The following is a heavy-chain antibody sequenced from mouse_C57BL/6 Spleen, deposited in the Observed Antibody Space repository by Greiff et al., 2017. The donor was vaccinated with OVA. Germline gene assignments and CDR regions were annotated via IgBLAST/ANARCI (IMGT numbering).Heavy chain of an antibody. CDR3: ARRTSYYYAMDY. CDR2: ISSGSSTI. J-gene: IGHJ4*01. Sequence: EVKLVESGGGLVKPGGSLKLSCAASGFPFSDYGMHWVRQAPEKGLEWVAYISSGSSTIYYADTVKGRFTISRDNAKNTLFLQMTSLRSEDTAMYYCARRTSYYYAMDYWGQGTSVTVSS. V-gene: IGHV5-17*01. D-gene: IGHD1-2*01. CDR1: GFPFSDYG.